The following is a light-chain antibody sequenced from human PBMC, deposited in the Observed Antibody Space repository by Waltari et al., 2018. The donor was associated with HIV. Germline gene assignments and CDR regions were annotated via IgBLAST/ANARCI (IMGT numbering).Light chain of an antibody. CDR3: QQSYNFPFT. V-gene: IGKV1-39*01. CDR1: QTITTS. Sequence: DIQITQSPYSLSASVGDRVSITCRASQTITTSLQWYQQKAGKAPKFLIYDASRLQAGVPLRFSGSGSGTVFTLTISSLQPEDSATYYCQQSYNFPFTFGQGTSLESK. J-gene: IGKJ2*01. CDR2: DAS.